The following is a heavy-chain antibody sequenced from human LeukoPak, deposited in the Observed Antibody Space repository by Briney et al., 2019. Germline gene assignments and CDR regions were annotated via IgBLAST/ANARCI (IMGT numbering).Heavy chain of an antibody. Sequence: PSETLSLTCTVSGGSISSYYRSWIWQPPGKGLEWIGYIYYSGSTNYNPSLKSRVTISVDTSKNQFSLKLSSVTAADTAVYYCARQAGYSSSWYDYWGQGTLVTVSS. J-gene: IGHJ5*01. CDR1: GGSISSYY. CDR3: ARQAGYSSSWYDY. D-gene: IGHD6-13*01. V-gene: IGHV4-59*01. CDR2: IYYSGST.